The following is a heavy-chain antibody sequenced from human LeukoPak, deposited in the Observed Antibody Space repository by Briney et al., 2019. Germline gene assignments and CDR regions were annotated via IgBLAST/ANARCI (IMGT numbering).Heavy chain of an antibody. CDR3: ARGGRPYSSSAPYYYYYMDV. CDR2: ISAYNGNT. V-gene: IGHV1-18*01. D-gene: IGHD6-6*01. J-gene: IGHJ6*03. Sequence: GASVKVSCKASGYTFTSYGISWVRQAPGQGLEWMGWISAYNGNTNYAQKLQGRVTMTTDTSTSTAYMELRSLRSDDTAVYYCARGGRPYSSSAPYYYYYMDVWGKGTTVTVSS. CDR1: GYTFTSYG.